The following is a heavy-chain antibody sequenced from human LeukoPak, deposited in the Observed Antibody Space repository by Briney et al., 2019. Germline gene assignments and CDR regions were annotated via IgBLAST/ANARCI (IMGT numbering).Heavy chain of an antibody. CDR3: ARATVSMYCSSTSCPKNWFDP. J-gene: IGHJ5*02. CDR1: GYTFTAYY. D-gene: IGHD2-2*01. Sequence: ASVKVSCKAYGYTFTAYYLHWVRQAPGQGLEWMGWISPNSGATNYAQKLQGRVTMTTDTSTSTAYMELRSLRSDDTAVYYCARATVSMYCSSTSCPKNWFDPWGQGTLVTVSS. V-gene: IGHV1-2*02. CDR2: ISPNSGAT.